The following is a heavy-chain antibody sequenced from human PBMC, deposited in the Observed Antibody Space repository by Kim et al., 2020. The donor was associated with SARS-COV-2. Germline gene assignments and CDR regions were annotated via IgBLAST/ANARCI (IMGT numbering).Heavy chain of an antibody. CDR3: AKRGGVLIAAAGFDY. V-gene: IGHV3-30*02. Sequence: DSVKRRFTISRDNSKNTLYLQMNSLRAEDTAVYYCAKRGGVLIAAAGFDYWGQGTLVTVSS. D-gene: IGHD6-13*01. J-gene: IGHJ4*02.